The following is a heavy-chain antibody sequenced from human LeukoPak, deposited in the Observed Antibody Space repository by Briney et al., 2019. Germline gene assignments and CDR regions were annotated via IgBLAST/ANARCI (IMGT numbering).Heavy chain of an antibody. V-gene: IGHV1-69*13. CDR1: GGAFSSYA. CDR3: ARDYYDSSGYSLDAFDI. CDR2: IIPIFGTA. Sequence: AASVKVSCKASGGAFSSYAISWVRQAPGQGLEWMGGIIPIFGTANYAQKFQGRVTITADESTSTAYMELSSLRSEDTAVYYCARDYYDSSGYSLDAFDIWGQGTMVTVSS. D-gene: IGHD3-22*01. J-gene: IGHJ3*02.